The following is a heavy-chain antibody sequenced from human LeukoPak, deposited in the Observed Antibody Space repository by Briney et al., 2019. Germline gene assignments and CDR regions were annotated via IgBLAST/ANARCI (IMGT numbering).Heavy chain of an antibody. CDR1: GFILGGYS. Sequence: GGSLRLSCVASGFILGGYSMNWVRQAPGKGLEWVTFITSSSSSIYYADSVKGRFTISRDNAKNELYLQMSSLRDEDTAVYYCAVGGTGWAHDAFGSRGQGTLVTVSS. J-gene: IGHJ3*02. D-gene: IGHD6-19*01. CDR2: ITSSSSSI. CDR3: AVGGTGWAHDAFGS. V-gene: IGHV3-48*02.